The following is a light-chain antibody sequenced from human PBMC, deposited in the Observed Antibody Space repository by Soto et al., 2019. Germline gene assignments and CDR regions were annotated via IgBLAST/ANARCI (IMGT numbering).Light chain of an antibody. V-gene: IGLV2-14*01. CDR3: SSYPNSITV. J-gene: IGLJ1*01. CDR1: SSDVGFYNY. CDR2: EVS. Sequence: QSALTQPASVSGSPGQSITISCTGASSDVGFYNYVSWYQQHPGKAPKLMIYEVSDRPSGVSTRFSGSKSVNTASLTISGLQADDEADYYCSSYPNSITVFGTGTKLTVL.